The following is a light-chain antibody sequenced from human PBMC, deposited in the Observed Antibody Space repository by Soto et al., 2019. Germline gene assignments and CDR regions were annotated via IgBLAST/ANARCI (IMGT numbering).Light chain of an antibody. CDR1: SSDVGGYNY. CDR2: GVT. Sequence: QSALTQPASVSGSPGQSITISCTGTSSDVGGYNYVSWYQQHPGIAPKLLIYGVTNRPSGVSTRLSGSQSGNTASLTISGLQAEDEADYHCSSYTSASTLLYLFGTGTKVTVL. J-gene: IGLJ1*01. CDR3: SSYTSASTLLYL. V-gene: IGLV2-14*01.